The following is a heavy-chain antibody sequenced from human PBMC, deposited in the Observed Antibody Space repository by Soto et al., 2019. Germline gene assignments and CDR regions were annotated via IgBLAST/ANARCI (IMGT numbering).Heavy chain of an antibody. J-gene: IGHJ4*02. D-gene: IGHD3-16*01. V-gene: IGHV3-23*01. CDR2: ISGSGTNT. CDR3: AKDHPSLWSFDY. CDR1: GFNFNYYV. Sequence: EVQLLESGGGLVQPGGSLRLSCAASGFNFNYYVLNWVRQAPGKGLEWVSAISGSGTNTYYADSVKGRFTISRDNSKNTVYLQMDSLRAEDTAVYYCAKDHPSLWSFDYWGQGTLVTVSS.